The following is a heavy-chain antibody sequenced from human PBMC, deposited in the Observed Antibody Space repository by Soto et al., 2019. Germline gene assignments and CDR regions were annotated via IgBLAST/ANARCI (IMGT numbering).Heavy chain of an antibody. V-gene: IGHV4-39*01. CDR1: GGSISSSSYY. CDR3: ASLTTADY. Sequence: SETLSLTCTVSGGSISSSSYYWGWIRQPPGKGLEWIGSIYYSGSTYYNPSLKSRVTISVDTSKNQFSLKLSSVTAADTAVYYCASLTTADYWGQGTLVTVSS. CDR2: IYYSGST. J-gene: IGHJ4*02. D-gene: IGHD4-4*01.